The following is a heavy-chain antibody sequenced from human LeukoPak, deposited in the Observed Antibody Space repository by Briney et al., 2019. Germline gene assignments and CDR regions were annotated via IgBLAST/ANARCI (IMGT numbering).Heavy chain of an antibody. CDR2: IWHDASHT. Sequence: GGSLRLSCAASGFSFSTYAMHWVRQAPGRGLEWVALIWHDASHTFSTDSVKGRFTISRDNSKNTVYLQMNSLGGEDTAVYYCEREIFGSGSDPDYWGQGTLVTVSS. V-gene: IGHV3-33*01. CDR1: GFSFSTYA. D-gene: IGHD3-3*01. CDR3: EREIFGSGSDPDY. J-gene: IGHJ4*02.